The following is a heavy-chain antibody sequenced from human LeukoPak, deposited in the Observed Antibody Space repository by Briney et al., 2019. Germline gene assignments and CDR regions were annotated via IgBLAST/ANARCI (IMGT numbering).Heavy chain of an antibody. CDR3: IRVGDAKIFAC. CDR1: GFFFRNYW. Sequence: SGGSLRLSCAASGFFFRNYWMHWVRQAPGKGLVWVSRIKGDGSHTSYADSVKGRFTISRDNARNTLYLQMNSLRAEDTAIYYCIRVGDAKIFACGGRGTRFTVSS. CDR2: IKGDGSHT. V-gene: IGHV3-74*01. J-gene: IGHJ4*02. D-gene: IGHD3-3*01.